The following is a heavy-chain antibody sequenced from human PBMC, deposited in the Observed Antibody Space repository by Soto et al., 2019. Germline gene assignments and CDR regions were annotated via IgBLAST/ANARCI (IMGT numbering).Heavy chain of an antibody. Sequence: PSETLSLTCTVSGGSVSSGSYYWSWIRQPPGKGLEWIGYIYYSGSTNYNPSLKSRVTISVDTSKNQFSLKLGSVTAADTAVYYCAKYYYDSSGYYYLDYWGQGTLVTVSS. CDR1: GGSVSSGSYY. CDR2: IYYSGST. D-gene: IGHD3-22*01. CDR3: AKYYYDSSGYYYLDY. J-gene: IGHJ4*02. V-gene: IGHV4-61*01.